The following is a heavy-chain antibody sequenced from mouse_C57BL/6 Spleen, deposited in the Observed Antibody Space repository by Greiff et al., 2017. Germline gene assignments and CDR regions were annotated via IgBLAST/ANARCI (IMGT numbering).Heavy chain of an antibody. CDR2: ISSGGSYT. D-gene: IGHD1-1*01. CDR3: ARLNPIYYYGSSRYFDV. CDR1: GFTFSSYG. Sequence: EVMLVESGGDLVKPGGSLKLSCAASGFTFSSYGMSWVRQTPDKRLEWVATISSGGSYTYYPDSVKGRFTISRDNAKNTLYLQMSSLKSEDTAMYYCARLNPIYYYGSSRYFDVWGTGTTVTVSS. J-gene: IGHJ1*03. V-gene: IGHV5-6*01.